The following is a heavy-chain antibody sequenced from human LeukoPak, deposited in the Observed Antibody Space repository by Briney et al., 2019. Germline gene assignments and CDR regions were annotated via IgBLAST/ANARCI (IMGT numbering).Heavy chain of an antibody. J-gene: IGHJ4*02. CDR3: ARQAVRGRHPMAVAAPLDY. D-gene: IGHD6-19*01. V-gene: IGHV1-18*01. CDR1: GYTFTSYG. Sequence: GASVKVSCKASGYTFTSYGISWVRQAPGQGLEWMGWISAYNGNTNYTQKLQGRVTMTTDTSTSTAYMELRSLRSDDTAVYYCARQAVRGRHPMAVAAPLDYWGQGTLVTVSS. CDR2: ISAYNGNT.